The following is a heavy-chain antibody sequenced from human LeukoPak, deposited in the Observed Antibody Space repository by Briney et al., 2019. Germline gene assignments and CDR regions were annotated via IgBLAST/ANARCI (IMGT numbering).Heavy chain of an antibody. J-gene: IGHJ4*02. CDR3: ARDSGTLRYFDWLPSSFDY. Sequence: ASVKVSCKASGYTFTSYVISWVRQAPGQGLEWMGWISAYNGNTNYAQKLQGRVTMTTDTSTSTAYMELRSLRSDDTAVYYCARDSGTLRYFDWLPSSFDYWGQGTLVTVSS. CDR1: GYTFTSYV. V-gene: IGHV1-18*01. D-gene: IGHD3-9*01. CDR2: ISAYNGNT.